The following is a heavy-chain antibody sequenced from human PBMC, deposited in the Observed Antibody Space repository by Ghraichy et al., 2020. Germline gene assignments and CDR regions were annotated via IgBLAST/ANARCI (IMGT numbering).Heavy chain of an antibody. CDR2: ISYDGSNK. V-gene: IGHV3-30-3*01. CDR1: GFTFSSYA. CDR3: AREYYYDSRFDY. Sequence: LSLTCAASGFTFSSYAMHWVRQAPGKGLEWVAVISYDGSNKYYADSVKGRFTISRDNSKNTLYLQMNSLRAEDTAVYYCAREYYYDSRFDYWGQGTLVTVSS. D-gene: IGHD3-22*01. J-gene: IGHJ4*02.